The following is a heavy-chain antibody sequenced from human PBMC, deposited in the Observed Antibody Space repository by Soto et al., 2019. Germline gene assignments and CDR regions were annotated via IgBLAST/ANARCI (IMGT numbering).Heavy chain of an antibody. CDR3: ARGGHVVVVTAALDY. J-gene: IGHJ4*02. D-gene: IGHD2-21*02. Sequence: GASVKVSCKASGYSFTTYGMNWVPQAPGQGLEWMGTVNPSGGHTTYAQHFLGRVTMTRDTSTSTLYMELTSLTSDDTAIYYCARGGHVVVVTAALDYWGQGTLVTVSS. CDR2: VNPSGGHT. V-gene: IGHV1-46*01. CDR1: GYSFTTYG.